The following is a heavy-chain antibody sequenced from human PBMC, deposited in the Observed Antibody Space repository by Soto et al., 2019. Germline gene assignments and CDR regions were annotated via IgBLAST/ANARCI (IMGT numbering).Heavy chain of an antibody. V-gene: IGHV3-53*01. Sequence: EVQLVESGGGLIQPGGSLRLSCAASGFTVNNNHMSWVRQAPGKGLEWVSIIYSGGTTYYADSVKGRFTISRDNSKNTLYLQMNSLRAEDTAVYYCLTAPVVWTYWDQGTLVTVSS. CDR2: IYSGGTT. CDR3: LTAPVVWTY. D-gene: IGHD1-1*01. CDR1: GFTVNNNH. J-gene: IGHJ4*02.